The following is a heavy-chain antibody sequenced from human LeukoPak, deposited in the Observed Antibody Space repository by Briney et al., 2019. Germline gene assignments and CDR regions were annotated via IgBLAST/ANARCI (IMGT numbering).Heavy chain of an antibody. D-gene: IGHD3-9*01. V-gene: IGHV4-30-4*01. CDR3: ARAVLTGLLDY. CDR1: GGSISSYY. J-gene: IGHJ4*02. Sequence: SETLSLTFTVSGGSISSYYWSWIRQPPGKGLEWIGCIYYSGSTYYNPSLKSRVTISVDTSKNQFSLKLSSVTAADTAVYYCARAVLTGLLDYWGQGTLVTVSS. CDR2: IYYSGST.